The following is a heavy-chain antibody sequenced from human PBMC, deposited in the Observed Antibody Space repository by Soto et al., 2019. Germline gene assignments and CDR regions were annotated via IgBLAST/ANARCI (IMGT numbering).Heavy chain of an antibody. Sequence: PAETLSLTCAVYGGSFNPYHCIFIGQAPLKRLEWIVEIDHTGRTNYNPSVKGRVTMSVDTSKNQFSLNLRSVTAADTAVYFCARSMNDHNHHHWGFDSWGQGTLVTVSS. J-gene: IGHJ5*01. D-gene: IGHD7-27*01. CDR1: GGSFNPYH. V-gene: IGHV4-34*01. CDR3: ARSMNDHNHHHWGFDS. CDR2: IDHTGRT.